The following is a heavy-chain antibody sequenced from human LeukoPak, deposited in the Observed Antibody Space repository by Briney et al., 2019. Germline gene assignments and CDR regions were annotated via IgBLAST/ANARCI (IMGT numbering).Heavy chain of an antibody. D-gene: IGHD3-10*01. CDR3: ARGYGHKLRGVLAY. J-gene: IGHJ4*02. CDR1: GGSFSGYY. Sequence: SETLSLTCAVYGGSFSGYYWTWIRQPPGKGLEWIGGVNHSGDNKYNPSLKSRVTVSVDTTKNQCSLKVTSVTAADTAVYYCARGYGHKLRGVLAYWGQGTLVIVSS. V-gene: IGHV4-34*01. CDR2: VNHSGDN.